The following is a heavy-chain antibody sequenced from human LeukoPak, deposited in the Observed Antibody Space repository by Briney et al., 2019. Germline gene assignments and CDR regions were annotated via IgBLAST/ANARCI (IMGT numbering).Heavy chain of an antibody. D-gene: IGHD6-13*01. J-gene: IGHJ4*02. CDR3: ARGYGTSWPPLEY. V-gene: IGHV3-30*03. Sequence: GGSLRLSCAVSGFTFSSYSMHWVRQAPGKGLEWVAVISFDASNKFYADSVKGRFTISRDNSKNIMYLQMDSLKDEDTAVYYCARGYGTSWPPLEYWGQGTLVTLSS. CDR2: ISFDASNK. CDR1: GFTFSSYS.